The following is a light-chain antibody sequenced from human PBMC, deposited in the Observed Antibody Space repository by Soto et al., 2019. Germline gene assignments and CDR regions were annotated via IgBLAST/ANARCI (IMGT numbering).Light chain of an antibody. J-gene: IGKJ1*01. CDR3: QQYNSYSWT. CDR2: DAS. Sequence: IQTTQSPSTLSASVGDRVTITCRASQSISSWLAWYQQKPGKAPKLLIYDASSLESGVPSRFSGSGSGTEFTLTISSLQPDDFATYYCQQYNSYSWTFGQGIKV. CDR1: QSISSW. V-gene: IGKV1-5*01.